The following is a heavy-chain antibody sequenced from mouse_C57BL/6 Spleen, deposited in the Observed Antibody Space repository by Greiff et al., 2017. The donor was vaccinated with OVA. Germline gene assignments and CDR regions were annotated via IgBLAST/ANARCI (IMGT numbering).Heavy chain of an antibody. Sequence: VQLQESGAELVRPGTSVKLSCKASGYTFTSYWMHWVKQRPGQGLEWIGVIDPSDSYTNYNQKFKGKATLTVDTSSSTAYMQLSSLTSEDSAVYYCAGGYYNYAMDYWGQGTSVTVSS. CDR1: GYTFTSYW. J-gene: IGHJ4*01. D-gene: IGHD2-3*01. V-gene: IGHV1-59*01. CDR2: IDPSDSYT. CDR3: AGGYYNYAMDY.